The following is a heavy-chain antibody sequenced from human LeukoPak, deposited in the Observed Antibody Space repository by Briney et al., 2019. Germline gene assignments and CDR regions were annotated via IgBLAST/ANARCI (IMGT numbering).Heavy chain of an antibody. CDR2: ITTSTSYI. CDR3: ARDYSYGSGYLY. CDR1: GFTFSSFT. Sequence: PGGSLRLSCAASGFTFSSFTMNWVRQAPGKGLEWVSSITTSTSYIYYADSVKGRFTISRDNAKNSLYLQMNSLRAEDTAVYYCARDYSYGSGYLYWGQGTLVTVSS. J-gene: IGHJ4*02. D-gene: IGHD3-3*01. V-gene: IGHV3-21*01.